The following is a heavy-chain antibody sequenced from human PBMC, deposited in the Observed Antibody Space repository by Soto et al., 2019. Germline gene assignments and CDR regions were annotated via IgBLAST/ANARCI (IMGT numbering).Heavy chain of an antibody. D-gene: IGHD6-13*01. CDR1: GFTFSNAW. V-gene: IGHV3-15*01. Sequence: GGSLRLSCAASGFTFSNAWMSWVRQAPGKGLEWVGRIKIKTDGGTTDFAAPVQGRFTISRDDSENTLYLQMNSLKPEDSAVYYCTTGGRASWYYFDYWGQGTLVTVSS. J-gene: IGHJ4*02. CDR3: TTGGRASWYYFDY. CDR2: IKIKTDGGTT.